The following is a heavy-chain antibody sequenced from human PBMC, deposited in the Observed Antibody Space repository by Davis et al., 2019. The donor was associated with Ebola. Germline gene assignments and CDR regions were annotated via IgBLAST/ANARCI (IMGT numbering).Heavy chain of an antibody. CDR2: ISYDGSNK. Sequence: GGSLRLSCAASGFTFSSYAMHWVRQAPGKGLEWVAVISYDGSNKYYADSVKGRFTISRDNSKNTLYLQMNSLRAEDTAVYYCARGSGHSGWVYNYWGQGTLVTVSS. J-gene: IGHJ4*02. CDR3: ARGSGHSGWVYNY. CDR1: GFTFSSYA. V-gene: IGHV3-30-3*01. D-gene: IGHD6-19*01.